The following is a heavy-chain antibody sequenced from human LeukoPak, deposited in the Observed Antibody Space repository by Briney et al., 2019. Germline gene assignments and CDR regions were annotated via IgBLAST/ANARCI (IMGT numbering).Heavy chain of an antibody. V-gene: IGHV3-7*01. CDR3: ARDGVTSSVDY. CDR1: GFPFNSYW. D-gene: IGHD2-21*02. Sequence: GGSLRLSCAASGFPFNSYWMTWVRQAPGKGLEWVANIKEDGSEKYYVDSVKGRFAISRDNAKNSLFLQMNALRAEDTGVYYCARDGVTSSVDYWGQGTLVTVSS. CDR2: IKEDGSEK. J-gene: IGHJ4*02.